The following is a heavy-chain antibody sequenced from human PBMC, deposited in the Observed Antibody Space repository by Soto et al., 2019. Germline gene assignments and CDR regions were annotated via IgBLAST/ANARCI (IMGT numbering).Heavy chain of an antibody. D-gene: IGHD4-4*01. Sequence: DVQLLESGGGLVQPGGSLRLSCAASGFSFSSYAMVWVRQAPGKGLEWGSVISARGGSSYFADSVKGRFTISRDNSKNVLSLEMNSLRAEDTAIYFCAKGSIEYSASVDNWGEGTLVLVSS. CDR3: AKGSIEYSASVDN. V-gene: IGHV3-23*01. J-gene: IGHJ4*02. CDR1: GFSFSSYA. CDR2: ISARGGSS.